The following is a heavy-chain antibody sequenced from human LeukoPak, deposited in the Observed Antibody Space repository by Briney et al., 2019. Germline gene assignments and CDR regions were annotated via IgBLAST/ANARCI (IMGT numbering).Heavy chain of an antibody. J-gene: IGHJ4*02. CDR2: IYWSDDN. Sequence: SGPTLVNPTQTLTHPRTFSGFSLSTSAVGVGWIRQPPGKALERLAHIYWSDDNYYNPSLKSRLNITKDTSKNQVVLTMTNMDPVDTATYFCAHLRATYCYYFDYWGQGMLVTVSS. D-gene: IGHD1-26*01. CDR1: GFSLSTSAVG. V-gene: IGHV2-5*01. CDR3: AHLRATYCYYFDY.